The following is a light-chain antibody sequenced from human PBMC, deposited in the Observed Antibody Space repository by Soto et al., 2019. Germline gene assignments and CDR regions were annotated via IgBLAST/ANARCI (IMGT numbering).Light chain of an antibody. CDR1: QSINNW. J-gene: IGKJ1*01. CDR2: DAS. CDR3: QHYNRYSPWT. Sequence: DIQMTQSPSTLSASVGDRVTITCRASQSINNWLAWYQQKPGRAPKLLIYDASSLESGVPSRFSGSVSGTEFTLTISSLQPDDFATYYCQHYNRYSPWTFGQGTKV. V-gene: IGKV1-5*01.